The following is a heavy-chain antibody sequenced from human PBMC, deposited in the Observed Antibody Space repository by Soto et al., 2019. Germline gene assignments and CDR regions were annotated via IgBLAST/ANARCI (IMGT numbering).Heavy chain of an antibody. CDR1: GFTFSSYS. V-gene: IGHV3-21*01. D-gene: IGHD6-13*01. J-gene: IGHJ4*02. Sequence: GGSLRLSCAASGFTFSSYSMNWVRQAPGRGLEWVSSISSSSSYIYYADSVKGRFTISRDNAKNSLYLQMNSLRAEDTAVYYCATMPLIAAANDYWGQGTLVTV. CDR2: ISSSSSYI. CDR3: ATMPLIAAANDY.